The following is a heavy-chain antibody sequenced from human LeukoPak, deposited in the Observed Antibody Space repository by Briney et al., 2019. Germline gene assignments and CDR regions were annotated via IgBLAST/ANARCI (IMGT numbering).Heavy chain of an antibody. J-gene: IGHJ3*02. CDR1: GYSFTSYW. V-gene: IGHV5-51*01. Sequence: GESLKIFFKGSGYSFTSYWIGWVRQMPGKGPEWMGIIYPGDSDPRYCPSFQGQVAISADKSISTAYLQWSSLKASDTAMYYCARPSGYYYDFWSGYSIGAFDIWGQGTMVTVSS. CDR3: ARPSGYYYDFWSGYSIGAFDI. CDR2: IYPGDSDP. D-gene: IGHD3-3*01.